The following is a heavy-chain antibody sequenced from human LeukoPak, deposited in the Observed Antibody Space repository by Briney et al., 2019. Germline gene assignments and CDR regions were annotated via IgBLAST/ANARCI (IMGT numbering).Heavy chain of an antibody. J-gene: IGHJ6*02. CDR1: GFTFDDYA. CDR3: AKDIYRGCSSTSCYQQDYYYYGMDV. Sequence: GGSLRLSCAASGFTFDDYAMHWVRQAPGKGLEWVSGISWNSGSIGYADSVKGRFTISRDNAKNSLYLQMNSLRAEDTALYYCAKDIYRGCSSTSCYQQDYYYYGMDVWGQGTTVTVSS. V-gene: IGHV3-9*01. CDR2: ISWNSGSI. D-gene: IGHD2-2*01.